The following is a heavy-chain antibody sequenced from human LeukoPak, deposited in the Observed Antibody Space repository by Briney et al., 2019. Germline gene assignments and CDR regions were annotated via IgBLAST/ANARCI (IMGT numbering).Heavy chain of an antibody. V-gene: IGHV4-39*01. CDR3: ARFFRRYCSSTSCSDV. CDR1: GGSISSSSYY. Sequence: SETLSLTXTVSGGSISSSSYYWGWIRQPPGKGLEWIGSIYYSGSTYYNPSLKSRVTISVDTSKNQFSLKLSSVTAADTAVYYCARFFRRYCSSTSCSDVWGKGTTVTVSS. J-gene: IGHJ6*04. CDR2: IYYSGST. D-gene: IGHD2-2*01.